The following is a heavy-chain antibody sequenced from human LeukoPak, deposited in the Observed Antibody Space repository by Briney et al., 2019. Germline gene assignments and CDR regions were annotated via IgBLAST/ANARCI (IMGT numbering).Heavy chain of an antibody. CDR1: GGSISSGSYY. CDR3: ARELSYYYDSSGAWYFDL. V-gene: IGHV4-61*02. J-gene: IGHJ2*01. Sequence: PSETLSLTCTVSGGSISSGSYYWSWIRQPGGKGLEWIGRIYTSGSTNYNPSLKSRVTISVDMSKNQFSLKLSSVTAADTAVYYCARELSYYYDSSGAWYFDLWGRGTLVTVSS. CDR2: IYTSGST. D-gene: IGHD3-22*01.